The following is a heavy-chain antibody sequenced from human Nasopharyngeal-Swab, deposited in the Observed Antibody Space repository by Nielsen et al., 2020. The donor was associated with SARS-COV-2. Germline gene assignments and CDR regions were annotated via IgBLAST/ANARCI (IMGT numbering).Heavy chain of an antibody. CDR1: GFTFSSSS. J-gene: IGHJ4*02. Sequence: ECLTISCAASGFTFSSSSMNWVRQAPGKGVEWASSISSSSSYIYYADSGKGRFTISRDNSKNSLYLQMNSLRAEDTAVYYCARHLPLRFLEWLFPDYFDYWGQGTLVTVSS. CDR3: ARHLPLRFLEWLFPDYFDY. D-gene: IGHD3-3*01. V-gene: IGHV3-21*01. CDR2: ISSSSSYI.